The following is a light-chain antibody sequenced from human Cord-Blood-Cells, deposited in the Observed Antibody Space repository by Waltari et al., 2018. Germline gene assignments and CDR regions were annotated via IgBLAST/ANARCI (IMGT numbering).Light chain of an antibody. Sequence: DIQMTQTPSSLSASVGDRVTITCRASQSISSYLNWHQQKPGKAPKLLIYAASSLQSGVPSRFSGGGAGTDFTLTSSRLQPEDFATYYCQQSYSTPRFGQGTKVEIK. V-gene: IGKV1-39*01. J-gene: IGKJ1*01. CDR3: QQSYSTPR. CDR2: AAS. CDR1: QSISSY.